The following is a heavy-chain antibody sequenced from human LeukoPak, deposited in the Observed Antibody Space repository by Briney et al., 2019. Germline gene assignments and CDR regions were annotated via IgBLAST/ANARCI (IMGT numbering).Heavy chain of an antibody. V-gene: IGHV5-51*01. D-gene: IGHD2-2*02. CDR2: IYPGDPDT. CDR1: GYRFATNW. Sequence: GESLKISCKGSGYRFATNWIGWVRQMPGKGLEWMGIIYPGDPDTRYSPSFQGQVTISADKSISTAYLQWSSLRASDTAMYYCAMPSTSCSGTSCYMAFWGQGTLVTVSS. CDR3: AMPSTSCSGTSCYMAF. J-gene: IGHJ4*02.